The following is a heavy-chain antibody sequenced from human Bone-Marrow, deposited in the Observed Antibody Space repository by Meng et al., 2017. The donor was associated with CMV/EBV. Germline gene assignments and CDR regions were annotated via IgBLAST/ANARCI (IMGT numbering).Heavy chain of an antibody. Sequence: GGSLRLSCATSEFTFSSYGMYWVRQTPGKGLEWVAFIRFDGSNKYYADSVKGRFTISRDNSKNTLYLQMNSLRAEDTAVYYCAKDGPWIKQLVPTYLEYWGQGTPVTVSS. D-gene: IGHD6-6*01. V-gene: IGHV3-30*02. CDR2: IRFDGSNK. CDR3: AKDGPWIKQLVPTYLEY. J-gene: IGHJ4*02. CDR1: EFTFSSYG.